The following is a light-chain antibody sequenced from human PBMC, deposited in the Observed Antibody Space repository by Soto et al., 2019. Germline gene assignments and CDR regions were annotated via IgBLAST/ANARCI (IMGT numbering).Light chain of an antibody. J-gene: IGKJ1*01. CDR2: GAS. CDR1: QSVSSSY. V-gene: IGKV3-20*01. CDR3: QQYGSSPRT. Sequence: DIVLTQSPGTRSLSPGQRATISCRASQSVSSSYLAWYQQKPGQAPRLLIYGASSRATGIPDRFSGSGSGTDFTLTISRLEPEDFAVYYCQQYGSSPRTFGQGTKVDIK.